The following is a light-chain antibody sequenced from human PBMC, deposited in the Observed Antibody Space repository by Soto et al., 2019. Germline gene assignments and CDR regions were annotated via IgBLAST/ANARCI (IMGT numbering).Light chain of an antibody. V-gene: IGKV4-1*01. J-gene: IGKJ4*02. Sequence: DIVMTQSPDSLAVSLGERANINCKSSQSVLYSSNNKNYLAWYQQKPGQPPKLLMYWASTRESGVPDRFSGSGSGTDFTLTISSLQAEDVAVYYCQQYYSTLLTFGGGTKVEIK. CDR1: QSVLYSSNNKNY. CDR3: QQYYSTLLT. CDR2: WAS.